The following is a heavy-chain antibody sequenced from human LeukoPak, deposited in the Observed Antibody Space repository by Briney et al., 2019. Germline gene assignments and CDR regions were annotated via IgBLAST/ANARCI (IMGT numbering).Heavy chain of an antibody. J-gene: IGHJ4*02. V-gene: IGHV3-74*01. Sequence: GGSLRLSCAASGFTFSSYWMHWVCQAPGKGLVWVSRINSDGFSTSYADSVKGRFTISRDNAKNTLYLQMNSLRAEDTAVYYCARAGQMRPATPDYWGQGTLVTVSS. CDR2: INSDGFST. CDR1: GFTFSSYW. D-gene: IGHD6-25*01. CDR3: ARAGQMRPATPDY.